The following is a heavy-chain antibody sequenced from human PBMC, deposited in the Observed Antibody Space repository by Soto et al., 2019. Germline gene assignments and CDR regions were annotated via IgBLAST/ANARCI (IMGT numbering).Heavy chain of an antibody. V-gene: IGHV3-33*01. D-gene: IGHD4-17*01. CDR3: GRQPTVYYYGVDV. CDR2: IWYDGSDE. J-gene: IGHJ6*02. Sequence: PGGSLRLSCEASGFNFSDYGMHWVRQAPGKGLQWVAHIWYDGSDEYYGDSMKGRFRVSRDNYKNTLYPQMDRLRAEQPARYYSGRQPTVYYYGVDVWGQGTTVTVSS. CDR1: GFNFSDYG.